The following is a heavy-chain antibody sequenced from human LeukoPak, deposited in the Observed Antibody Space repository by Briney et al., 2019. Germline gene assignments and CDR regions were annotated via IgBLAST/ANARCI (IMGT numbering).Heavy chain of an antibody. Sequence: ASVKVSCKASGYTFTGYYMNWVRQAPGQGLEWMGWINPNSGDTNYAQKFQGRVTMARDTSISTAYMELSRLKSDDTAVYYCARGTEYGYLGSYYANFPYWGQGTLVTVSP. V-gene: IGHV1-2*02. D-gene: IGHD1-26*01. J-gene: IGHJ4*02. CDR3: ARGTEYGYLGSYYANFPY. CDR2: INPNSGDT. CDR1: GYTFTGYY.